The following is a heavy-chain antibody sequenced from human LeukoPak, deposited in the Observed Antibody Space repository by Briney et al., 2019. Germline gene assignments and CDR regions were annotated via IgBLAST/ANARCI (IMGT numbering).Heavy chain of an antibody. CDR3: ARDHSGSYSYQDY. J-gene: IGHJ4*02. Sequence: VASVKVSCKASGGTFSSYAIIWVRQAPGQGLEWMGGIIPIFGTANYAQKFQGRVTITADESTSTAYMELSSLRSEDTAVYYCARDHSGSYSYQDYWGQVTLVTVSS. D-gene: IGHD1-26*01. CDR1: GGTFSSYA. CDR2: IIPIFGTA. V-gene: IGHV1-69*13.